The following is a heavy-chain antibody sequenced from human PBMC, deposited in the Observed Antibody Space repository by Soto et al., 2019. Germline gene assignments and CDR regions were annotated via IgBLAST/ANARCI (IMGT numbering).Heavy chain of an antibody. CDR1: GFSFSSFA. D-gene: IGHD5-18*01. CDR2: ISDDGASI. J-gene: IGHJ4*02. Sequence: GGSLRLSCEASGFSFSSFAMNWVRQAPGRGLEWVAYISDDGASIYYADSLKGRFTISRDNANNSLSLQMNNLRAEDKAVYYCARENSVQAWLHHFDHWGLGTLVTVSS. V-gene: IGHV3-48*03. CDR3: ARENSVQAWLHHFDH.